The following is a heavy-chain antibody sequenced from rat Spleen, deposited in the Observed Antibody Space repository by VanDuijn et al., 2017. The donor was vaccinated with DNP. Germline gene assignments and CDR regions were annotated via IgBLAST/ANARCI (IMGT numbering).Heavy chain of an antibody. CDR1: GFTFNNYW. J-gene: IGHJ2*01. V-gene: IGHV5-31*01. CDR2: ITSSGGST. Sequence: EVQLVESGGDLVQPGRSLKLSCVASGFTFNNYWMTWIRQVPGKGLEWVASITSSGGSTYYSDSVKGRFTISRDNAKNTLYLQMNSLRSEDTAAYYCARGGGSYFDYWGQGVMVTVSS. CDR3: ARGGGSYFDY. D-gene: IGHD1-11*01.